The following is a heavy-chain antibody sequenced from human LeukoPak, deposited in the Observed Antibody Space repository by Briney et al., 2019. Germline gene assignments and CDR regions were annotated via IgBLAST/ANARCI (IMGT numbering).Heavy chain of an antibody. Sequence: GGSLRLSCAASGFTFSSYWMSWVRQAPGKGLEWVANIKQDGSETYYVDSVEGRFTASRDSAESSLYLQMTSLRVEDTAVYYCAKFTPRGSSDAFDIWGQGTMVTVSS. CDR3: AKFTPRGSSDAFDI. D-gene: IGHD6-19*01. CDR1: GFTFSSYW. J-gene: IGHJ3*02. V-gene: IGHV3-7*01. CDR2: IKQDGSET.